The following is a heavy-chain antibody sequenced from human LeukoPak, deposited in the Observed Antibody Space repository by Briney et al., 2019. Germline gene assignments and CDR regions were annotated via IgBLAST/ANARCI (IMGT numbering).Heavy chain of an antibody. CDR2: IYYSGST. J-gene: IGHJ4*02. CDR3: ARARWGYSSTSIGYYFDY. Sequence: SETLSLTCTVSGGSISSGGYYWSWIRQHPGKGLEWIGYIYYSGSTYYNPSLKSRVTISVDTSKNQYSLKLSSVPAADTAVYYCARARWGYSSTSIGYYFDYWGQGTLVTVSS. D-gene: IGHD2-2*01. CDR1: GGSISSGGYY. V-gene: IGHV4-31*03.